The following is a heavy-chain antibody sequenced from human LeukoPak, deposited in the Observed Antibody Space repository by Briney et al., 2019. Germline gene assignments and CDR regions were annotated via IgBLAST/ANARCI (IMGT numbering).Heavy chain of an antibody. D-gene: IGHD1-14*01. Sequence: PSETLSLTCAVYGDSFSGYYWTWIRQPPGKGLEWIREINHSGSTNYNPSLKSRVTISVDTSKNQFSLNLTSVTAADTAIYYCATNVPGTTYFDPWGQGTLVTVSS. CDR3: ATNVPGTTYFDP. V-gene: IGHV4-34*01. CDR2: INHSGST. J-gene: IGHJ4*02. CDR1: GDSFSGYY.